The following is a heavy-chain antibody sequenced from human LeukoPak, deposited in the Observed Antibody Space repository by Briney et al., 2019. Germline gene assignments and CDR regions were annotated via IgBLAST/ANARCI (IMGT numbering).Heavy chain of an antibody. V-gene: IGHV5-51*01. CDR3: ARLYSTSDGWLHGMDV. J-gene: IGHJ6*02. CDR1: GYRFINFW. Sequence: GGSLNLSCKGFGYRFINFWIGWVRQLPGKGLDGMGVIYPGDSDTRYSPSFQGQVAISADKSISTAYLQWNSLKASDTAMYYCARLYSTSDGWLHGMDVWGQGTTVTVSS. CDR2: IYPGDSDT. D-gene: IGHD6-6*01.